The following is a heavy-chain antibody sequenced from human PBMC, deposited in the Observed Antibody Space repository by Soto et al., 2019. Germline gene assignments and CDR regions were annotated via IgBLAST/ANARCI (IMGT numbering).Heavy chain of an antibody. V-gene: IGHV3-23*01. CDR2: ISGSGVST. CDR3: AKSPGMYYYDSSGYYHYDY. CDR1: GFTFSSYA. D-gene: IGHD3-22*01. J-gene: IGHJ4*02. Sequence: GVSLRLSCAASGFTFSSYARSWVRTAPGKGLEWVSAISGSGVSTYYADSVKGRFTISRDNSKNTLYLQMNSLRAEDTAVYYCAKSPGMYYYDSSGYYHYDYWGQGTLVTVSS.